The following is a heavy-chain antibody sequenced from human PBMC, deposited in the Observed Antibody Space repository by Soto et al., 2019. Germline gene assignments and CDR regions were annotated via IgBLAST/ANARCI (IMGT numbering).Heavy chain of an antibody. CDR2: IYYSGRN. V-gene: IGHV4-31*03. J-gene: IGHJ4*02. CDR3: ARDYGDYVLDY. D-gene: IGHD4-17*01. Sequence: QVQLQESGPGLVKPSQTLSLTCTVAGVSSSSGGYYWSWIRQHPGKGLEWLGYIYYSGRNYYNQSLKSRVTISVDTSKNQFSLKLSSVTAADTAVYYCARDYGDYVLDYWGQGTLVTVSS. CDR1: GVSSSSGGYY.